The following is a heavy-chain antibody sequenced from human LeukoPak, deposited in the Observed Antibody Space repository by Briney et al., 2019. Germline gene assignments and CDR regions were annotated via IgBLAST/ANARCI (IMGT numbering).Heavy chain of an antibody. Sequence: GGSLRLSCAASGFTFSDYYMSWIRQAPGKGLEWVANIKQDGSKKYYVDSVKGRSTISRDNAQNSLYLQMNSLRVEDTAVYYCARGGQFWGQGTLVTVSS. V-gene: IGHV3-7*01. CDR3: ARGGQF. D-gene: IGHD3-16*01. CDR1: GFTFSDYY. CDR2: IKQDGSKK. J-gene: IGHJ4*02.